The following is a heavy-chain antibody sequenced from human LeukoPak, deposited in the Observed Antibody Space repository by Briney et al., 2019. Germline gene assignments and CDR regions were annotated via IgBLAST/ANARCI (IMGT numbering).Heavy chain of an antibody. V-gene: IGHV1-18*01. CDR1: GYTFTSYG. CDR3: ASSTTVTEYYYYGMDV. D-gene: IGHD4-17*01. Sequence: ASVKVSYKASGYTFTSYGISWVRLAPGQGLEWMGWISAYNGNTNYAQKLQGRVTMTTDTSTSTAYMELRSLRSDDTAVYYCASSTTVTEYYYYGMDVWGQGTTVTVSS. CDR2: ISAYNGNT. J-gene: IGHJ6*02.